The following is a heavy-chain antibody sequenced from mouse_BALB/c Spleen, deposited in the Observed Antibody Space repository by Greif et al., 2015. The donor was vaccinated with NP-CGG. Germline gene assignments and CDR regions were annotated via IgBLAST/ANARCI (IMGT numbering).Heavy chain of an antibody. CDR1: GFSLTSYG. J-gene: IGHJ4*01. CDR3: ARGGLYYAMDY. CDR2: IWAGGST. V-gene: IGHV2-9*02. Sequence: VQGVESGPGLVAPSQSLSITCTVSGFSLTSYGVHWVRQPPGKGLEWLGVIWAGGSTNYNSALMSRLSISKDNSKSQVFLKMNSLQTDDTAMYYCARGGLYYAMDYWGQGTSVTVSS.